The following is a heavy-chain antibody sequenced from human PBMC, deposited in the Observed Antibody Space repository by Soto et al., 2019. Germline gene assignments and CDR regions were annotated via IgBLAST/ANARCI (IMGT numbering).Heavy chain of an antibody. V-gene: IGHV1-69*13. Sequence: GASVKISCKASGGTFSSYAISWVRQAPGQGLEWMGGIIPIFGTANYAQKFQGRVTITADESTSTAYMELSSLRSEDTAVYYCASGGIWFGEFPFFDYWGQGTLVTVSS. CDR2: IIPIFGTA. CDR1: GGTFSSYA. CDR3: ASGGIWFGEFPFFDY. D-gene: IGHD3-10*01. J-gene: IGHJ4*02.